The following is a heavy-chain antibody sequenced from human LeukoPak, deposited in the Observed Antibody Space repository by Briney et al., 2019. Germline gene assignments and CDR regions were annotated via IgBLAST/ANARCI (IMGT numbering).Heavy chain of an antibody. D-gene: IGHD2-15*01. J-gene: IGHJ4*02. Sequence: SETLSLTCTVSGGSISSGGYYWSWIRQHPGKGLEWIGYIDYSGSTYYNPSLKSRVTISVDTSKDQFSLKLSSVTAADTAVYYCAREVVAARWSFDYWGQGALVTVSS. CDR3: AREVVAARWSFDY. CDR2: IDYSGST. CDR1: GGSISSGGYY. V-gene: IGHV4-31*03.